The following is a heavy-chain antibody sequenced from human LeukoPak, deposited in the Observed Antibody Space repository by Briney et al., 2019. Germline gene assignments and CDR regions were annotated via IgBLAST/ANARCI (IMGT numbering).Heavy chain of an antibody. CDR3: ARDDRGSGLGPPHDY. D-gene: IGHD3-16*01. V-gene: IGHV3-48*01. CDR2: ISSSSSTI. J-gene: IGHJ4*02. CDR1: GFTFSSYS. Sequence: PGGFLRLSCAASGFTFSSYSMNWVRQAPGKGLEWVSYISSSSSTIYYADSVKGRFTISRDNSKNTLSLQMDSLRAEDTAVYYCARDDRGSGLGPPHDYWGPGTLVTVSS.